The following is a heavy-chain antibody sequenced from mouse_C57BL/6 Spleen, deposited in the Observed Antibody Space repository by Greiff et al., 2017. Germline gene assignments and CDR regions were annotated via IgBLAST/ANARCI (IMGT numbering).Heavy chain of an antibody. CDR2: IWTGGGT. CDR1: GFSLTSYA. V-gene: IGHV2-9-1*01. J-gene: IGHJ2*01. D-gene: IGHD3-2*02. CDR3: PRTSSGYVNYYFDY. Sequence: QVQLQQSGPGLVAPSQSLSITCTVSGFSLTSYAISWVRQPPGKGLEWLGVIWTGGGTNYNSALKSRLSISKDNSKSQVFLKMNSLQTDDTARYYCPRTSSGYVNYYFDYWGQGTTLTVSS.